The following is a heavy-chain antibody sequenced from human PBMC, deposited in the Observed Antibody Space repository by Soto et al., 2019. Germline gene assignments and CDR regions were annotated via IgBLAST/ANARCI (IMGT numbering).Heavy chain of an antibody. V-gene: IGHV3-7*01. CDR2: IKQDGSEK. Sequence: LRLSCAASGFTFSSYWMSWVRQAPGKGLEWVANIKQDGSEKYYVDSVKGRFTISRDNAKDSLYLQMNSLRAEDTAVYYCARVSARYDFWSGYYPDAFDIWGQGTMVTVSS. D-gene: IGHD3-3*01. CDR1: GFTFSSYW. J-gene: IGHJ3*02. CDR3: ARVSARYDFWSGYYPDAFDI.